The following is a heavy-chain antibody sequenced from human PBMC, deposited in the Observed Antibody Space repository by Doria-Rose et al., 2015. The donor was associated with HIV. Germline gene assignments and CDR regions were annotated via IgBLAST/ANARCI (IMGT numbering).Heavy chain of an antibody. Sequence: QVQLVQSGAEMKKPGSSVKVSCRASGGTFGRFSMNWVRQAPGQGLEWMGGVVPVFGPASYAQKFQGRLTIEAESPNMGYMELSSLTFDDTAVYYCAREEVHCRAGTCYSNAFETWGQGTMVTVSS. D-gene: IGHD2-15*01. J-gene: IGHJ3*01. V-gene: IGHV1-69*12. CDR1: GGTFGRFS. CDR3: AREEVHCRAGTCYSNAFET. CDR2: VVPVFGPA.